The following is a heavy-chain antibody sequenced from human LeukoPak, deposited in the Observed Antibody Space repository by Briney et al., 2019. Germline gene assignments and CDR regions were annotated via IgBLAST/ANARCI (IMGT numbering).Heavy chain of an antibody. CDR2: FDPEDGET. D-gene: IGHD6-19*01. CDR1: GYTLTELS. CDR3: ARTLYSSGWYSNLDY. V-gene: IGHV1-24*01. J-gene: IGHJ4*02. Sequence: GASVKVSCKVSGYTLTELSMHWVRQAPGKGLEWMGGFDPEDGETIYAQKFQGRVTMTEDTSTDTAYMELSSLRSEDTAVYYCARTLYSSGWYSNLDYWGQGTLVTVSS.